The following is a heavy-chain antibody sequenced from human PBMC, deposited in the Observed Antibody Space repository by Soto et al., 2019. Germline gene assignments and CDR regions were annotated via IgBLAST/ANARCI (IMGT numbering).Heavy chain of an antibody. D-gene: IGHD4-17*01. J-gene: IGHJ5*02. CDR2: INAGNGNT. Sequence: ASVKVSCKASGYTFTSYAMHWVRQAPGQRLEWMGWINAGNGNTKYSQKFQGRVTITRDTSASTAYMELSSLRSEDTAIHFCAIETTLVFETWGQGTLFTVSS. V-gene: IGHV1-3*01. CDR1: GYTFTSYA. CDR3: AIETTLVFET.